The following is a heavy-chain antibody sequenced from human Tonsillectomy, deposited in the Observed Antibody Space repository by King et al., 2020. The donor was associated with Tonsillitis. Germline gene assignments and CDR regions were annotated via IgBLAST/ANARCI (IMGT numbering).Heavy chain of an antibody. Sequence: QLVQSGSELKKTGASVKVSCKASGYTFTSYAMNWVRQAPGQGLEWMGWINTNTGNPTYAQGLTGRFVFSLDTYVSTAYLQISSLKAEDTAVYYCARDRRLGYCSSTIWPGFDYWGQGTLVTVSS. CDR1: GYTFTSYA. J-gene: IGHJ4*02. D-gene: IGHD2-2*03. CDR3: ARDRRLGYCSSTIWPGFDY. CDR2: INTNTGNP. V-gene: IGHV7-4-1*02.